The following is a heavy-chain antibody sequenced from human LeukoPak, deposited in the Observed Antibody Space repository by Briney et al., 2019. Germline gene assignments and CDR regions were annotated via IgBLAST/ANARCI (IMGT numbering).Heavy chain of an antibody. D-gene: IGHD3-16*02. CDR2: MNPNSGNT. J-gene: IGHJ5*02. CDR3: ARLFKYYDYVWGSDPTTPNNWFDP. CDR1: GYTFTSYD. V-gene: IGHV1-8*03. Sequence: ASVKVSCKASGYTFTSYDINWVRQATGQGLEWMGWMNPNSGNTGYAQKFQGRVTITRNTSISTAYMELSSLRSEDTAVYYCARLFKYYDYVWGSDPTTPNNWFDPWGQGTLVTVSS.